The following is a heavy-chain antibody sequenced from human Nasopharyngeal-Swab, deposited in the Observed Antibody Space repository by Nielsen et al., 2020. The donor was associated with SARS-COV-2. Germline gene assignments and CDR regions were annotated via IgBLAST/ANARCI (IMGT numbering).Heavy chain of an antibody. CDR1: GYTFNNYY. J-gene: IGHJ6*02. V-gene: IGHV1-46*02. D-gene: IGHD2-2*01. CDR2: INPGSGGT. CDR3: ARRGRCSGSSCDMDV. Sequence: ASVKVSCKASGYTFNNYYIHWVRQAPGQGLEWMGMINPGSGGTTYAQKFQGSVTMTRDTSTSTVFKDLSSLRSEDTAVYYCARRGRCSGSSCDMDVWGQGTTVTVSS.